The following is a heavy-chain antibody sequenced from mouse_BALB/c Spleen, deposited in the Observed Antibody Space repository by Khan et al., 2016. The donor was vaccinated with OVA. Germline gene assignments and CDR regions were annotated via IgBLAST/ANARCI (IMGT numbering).Heavy chain of an antibody. CDR1: GFTFSTYG. D-gene: IGHD1-1*01. CDR3: ARLAYFYDSDGFAY. Sequence: EVELVESGGDVVKPGGSLKLSCAASGFTFSTYGMSWVRQTPDKRLEWVATVSTGGHYTYYADTVKGRFTISRDNAKDTLYLQMSSLKSEDTAMFYCARLAYFYDSDGFAYWGQGTLVTVSA. J-gene: IGHJ3*01. V-gene: IGHV5-6*01. CDR2: VSTGGHYT.